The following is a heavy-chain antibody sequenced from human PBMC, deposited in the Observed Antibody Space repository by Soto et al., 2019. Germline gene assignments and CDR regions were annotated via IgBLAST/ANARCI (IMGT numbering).Heavy chain of an antibody. CDR3: ARGLLSSSWYGGVDY. D-gene: IGHD6-13*01. CDR1: GGSFSGYY. V-gene: IGHV4-34*01. Sequence: SETLSLTCAVYGGSFSGYYWSWIRQPPGKGLEWIGEINHSGSTNYNPSLKSRVTISVDTSKNQFSLKLSSVTAADTAVYYCARGLLSSSWYGGVDYWGQGTLVTVSS. J-gene: IGHJ4*02. CDR2: INHSGST.